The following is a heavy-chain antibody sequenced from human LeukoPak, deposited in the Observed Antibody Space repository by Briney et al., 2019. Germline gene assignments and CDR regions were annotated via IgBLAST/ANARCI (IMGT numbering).Heavy chain of an antibody. CDR3: ARRRYYDSSGYYLLDY. CDR2: IYPGDSDT. V-gene: IGHV5-51*01. CDR1: GYSFTSYW. D-gene: IGHD3-22*01. J-gene: IGHJ4*02. Sequence: GESLKISCKGSGYSFTSYWIGWVCQMPGKGLEWMGIIYPGDSDTRYSPSFQGQVTISADKSISTAYLQWSSLKASDTAMYYCARRRYYDSSGYYLLDYWGQGTLVTVSS.